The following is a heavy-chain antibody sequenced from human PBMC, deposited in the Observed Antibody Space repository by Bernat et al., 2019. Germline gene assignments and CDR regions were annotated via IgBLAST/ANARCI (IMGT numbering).Heavy chain of an antibody. CDR3: ARAYGDYDLLAQDY. CDR2: INHSGST. D-gene: IGHD4-17*01. Sequence: QVQLQQWGAGLLKPSETLSLTCAVYGGSFSGYYWSWIRQPPGKGLEWIGEINHSGSTNYNPSLKSRVTISVDTSKNQFSLKLSSVTAADTAVYYCARAYGDYDLLAQDYWGQGTLVTVSS. V-gene: IGHV4-34*01. J-gene: IGHJ4*02. CDR1: GGSFSGYY.